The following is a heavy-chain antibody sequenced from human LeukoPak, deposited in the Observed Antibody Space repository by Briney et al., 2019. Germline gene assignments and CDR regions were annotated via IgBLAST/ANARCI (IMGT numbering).Heavy chain of an antibody. V-gene: IGHV3-72*01. CDR1: GFIFSDHY. D-gene: IGHD1-14*01. J-gene: IGHJ4*02. CDR3: TAGIRGD. CDR2: SRNKASSYTT. Sequence: GGSLRLSCAASGFIFSDHYADWVRQAPGKGPEWVGRSRNKASSYTTEYAASVKGRFTISRDDSKNSLYLQMNSLKTEDTAVYYCTAGIRGDCGQGTLVTVSS.